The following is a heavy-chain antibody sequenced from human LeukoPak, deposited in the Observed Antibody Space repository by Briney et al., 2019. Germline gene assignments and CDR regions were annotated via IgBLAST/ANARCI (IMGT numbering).Heavy chain of an antibody. CDR2: IYYSGST. Sequence: SETLSLTCTVSGGSISSSSYYWGWIRQPPGKGLEWIGSIYYSGSTYYNPSLKSRVTMSVDTSKNQFSLKLSSVTAADTAVYYCARTYCSGGSCYLDYWGQGTLVTVSS. CDR1: GGSISSSSYY. V-gene: IGHV4-39*01. D-gene: IGHD2-15*01. J-gene: IGHJ4*02. CDR3: ARTYCSGGSCYLDY.